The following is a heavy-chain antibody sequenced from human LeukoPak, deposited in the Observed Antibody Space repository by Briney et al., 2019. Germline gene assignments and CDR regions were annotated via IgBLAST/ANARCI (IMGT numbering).Heavy chain of an antibody. CDR2: ISSSSSTI. V-gene: IGHV3-48*02. CDR1: GFTFSSYS. CDR3: ASPSRYCSGGSCYEIWFDP. Sequence: PGGSLRLSCAASGFTFSSYSMNWVRQAPGKGLEWVSYISSSSSTIYYADSVKGRFTSSRDNAKNSLYLQMNGLRDEDTAVYYCASPSRYCSGGSCYEIWFDPWGQGTLVTVSS. J-gene: IGHJ5*02. D-gene: IGHD2-15*01.